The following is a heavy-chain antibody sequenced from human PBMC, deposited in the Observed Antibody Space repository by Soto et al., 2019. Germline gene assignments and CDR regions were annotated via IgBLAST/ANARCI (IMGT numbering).Heavy chain of an antibody. J-gene: IGHJ6*03. CDR3: ARVGQGGRWRNSYYYYYYMDV. D-gene: IGHD2-15*01. V-gene: IGHV3-7*01. Sequence: EVQLVESGGGLVQPGGSLRLSCAASGFTFSSYWMSWVRQAPGKGLEWVANIKQDGSEKYYVDSVKGRFTISRDNAKNSLYLQMNSLRAEDTAVYYCARVGQGGRWRNSYYYYYYMDVWGKGTTVTVSS. CDR2: IKQDGSEK. CDR1: GFTFSSYW.